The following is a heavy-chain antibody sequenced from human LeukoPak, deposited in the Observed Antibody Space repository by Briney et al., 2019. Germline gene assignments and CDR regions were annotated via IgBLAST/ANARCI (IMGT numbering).Heavy chain of an antibody. D-gene: IGHD4-17*01. Sequence: SETLSLTCTVSGGSISSYYWSWIRQPAGKGLEWIGRIYTSGSTNYNPSLKSRVTMSVDTSKNQFSLKLSSVTAADTAVYYCARGYDYGDYGSLYYGMDVWGQGTTVTVSS. J-gene: IGHJ6*02. CDR3: ARGYDYGDYGSLYYGMDV. CDR1: GGSISSYY. CDR2: IYTSGST. V-gene: IGHV4-4*07.